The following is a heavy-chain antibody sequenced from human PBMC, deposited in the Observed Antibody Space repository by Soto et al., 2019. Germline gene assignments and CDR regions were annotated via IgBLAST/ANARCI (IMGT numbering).Heavy chain of an antibody. CDR3: ARDRCRSSSGSVRGYSPPNY. Sequence: GASLKISCKGSGYSFTSYWISWVRQMPGKGPEWMGRIDPSDSYNNYSPSFQGHVTISADKSLSTVYLQLSSLKASATAMYYCARDRCRSSSGSVRGYSPPNYWGRGTLVTVSS. D-gene: IGHD6-6*01. J-gene: IGHJ4*02. CDR2: IDPSDSYN. CDR1: GYSFTSYW. V-gene: IGHV5-10-1*01.